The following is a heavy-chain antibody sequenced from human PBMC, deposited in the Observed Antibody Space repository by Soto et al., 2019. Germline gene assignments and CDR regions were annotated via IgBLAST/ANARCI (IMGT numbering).Heavy chain of an antibody. CDR2: ISSSSSTI. Sequence: GGSLRLSCAASGFTFSSYSMNWVRQAPGKGQEWVSYISSSSSTIYYADSVKGRFTISRDNAKNSLYLQMNSLRAEDTAVYYCARGDSVGRWLQLNAFDIWGQGTMVTVSS. CDR1: GFTFSSYS. V-gene: IGHV3-48*01. CDR3: ARGDSVGRWLQLNAFDI. D-gene: IGHD5-12*01. J-gene: IGHJ3*02.